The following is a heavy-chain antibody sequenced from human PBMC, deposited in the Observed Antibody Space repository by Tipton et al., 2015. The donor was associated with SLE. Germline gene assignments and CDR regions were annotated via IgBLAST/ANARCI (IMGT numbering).Heavy chain of an antibody. CDR1: GGSFSTYY. CDR2: INHSGST. Sequence: LRLSCAVYGGSFSTYYWSWIRQPPGKGLEWIGEINHSGSTNYNPPLKSRVTISVDASKNQFSLKLNSVTAADTAVYFCARSGSYQSLYGMDVWGQGTLVTVSS. CDR3: ARSGSYQSLYGMDV. V-gene: IGHV4-34*01. J-gene: IGHJ1*01. D-gene: IGHD1-26*01.